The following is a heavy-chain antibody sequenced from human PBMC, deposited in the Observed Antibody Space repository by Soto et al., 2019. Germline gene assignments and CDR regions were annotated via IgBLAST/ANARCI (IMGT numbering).Heavy chain of an antibody. CDR3: AREGSGYLVY. J-gene: IGHJ4*02. CDR1: GYSISSGYY. Sequence: PSETLSLTCAVSGYSISSGYYCGWIRQPPGKGLEWIGSIYHSGSTYYNPSLKSRVTISVDTSKNQFSLKLSSVTAADTAVYYCAREGSGYLVYWGQGTLVTVSS. D-gene: IGHD3-22*01. V-gene: IGHV4-38-2*02. CDR2: IYHSGST.